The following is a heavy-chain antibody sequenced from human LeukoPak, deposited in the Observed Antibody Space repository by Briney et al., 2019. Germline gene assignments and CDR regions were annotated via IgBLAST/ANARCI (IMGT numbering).Heavy chain of an antibody. Sequence: GGSLRLSCAASGFTFSSYWMHWVRQAPGKGLVWVSRINSDGSRTTYADSVKGRFTISRDNAKNTVHLQMNSLRVEDTAVYYCARAGFSDIDAFDIWGQGTMVTVSS. J-gene: IGHJ3*02. CDR1: GFTFSSYW. D-gene: IGHD2-15*01. CDR2: INSDGSRT. CDR3: ARAGFSDIDAFDI. V-gene: IGHV3-74*03.